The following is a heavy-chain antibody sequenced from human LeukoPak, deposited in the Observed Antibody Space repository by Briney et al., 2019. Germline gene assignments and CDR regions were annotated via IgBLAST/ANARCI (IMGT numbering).Heavy chain of an antibody. V-gene: IGHV3-21*01. CDR2: ISSSSNYI. J-gene: IGHJ5*02. CDR3: ARDPSSGWYLKGWFDP. CDR1: GFTFSSYS. D-gene: IGHD6-19*01. Sequence: GGSLRLSCAASGFTFSSYSMNWVRQAPGKGLEWVSSISSSSNYIYYADSVKGRFTISRDNAKNSLYLQVNSLRAEDTAVYYCARDPSSGWYLKGWFDPWGQGTLVTVPS.